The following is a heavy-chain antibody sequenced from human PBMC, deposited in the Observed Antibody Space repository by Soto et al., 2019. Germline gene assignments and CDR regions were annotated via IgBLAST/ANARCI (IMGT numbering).Heavy chain of an antibody. CDR2: ISWNSGSI. V-gene: IGHV3-9*01. CDR3: AKDRSGSYYARSYYGMDV. J-gene: IGHJ6*02. D-gene: IGHD1-26*01. Sequence: EVQLVESGGGLVQPGRSLRLSCAASGFTFDDYAMHWVRQAPGKGLEWVSGISWNSGSIGYADSVKGRFTISRDNAKNSLYLQMNGLRAEDTALYYCAKDRSGSYYARSYYGMDVWGQGTTVTVSS. CDR1: GFTFDDYA.